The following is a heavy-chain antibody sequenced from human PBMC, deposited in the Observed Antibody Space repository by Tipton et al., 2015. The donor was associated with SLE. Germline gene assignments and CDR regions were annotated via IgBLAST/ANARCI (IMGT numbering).Heavy chain of an antibody. D-gene: IGHD6-13*01. J-gene: IGHJ3*02. Sequence: SLRLSCAASGFTFSSYEMNWVRQAPGKGLEWVSYISSSGSTIYYADSVKGRFTISRDNAKNSLYLQMNSLRAEDTAVYYCARDSSSWTGDALDIWGQGTMVTVSS. CDR3: ARDSSSWTGDALDI. CDR1: GFTFSSYE. V-gene: IGHV3-48*03. CDR2: ISSSGSTI.